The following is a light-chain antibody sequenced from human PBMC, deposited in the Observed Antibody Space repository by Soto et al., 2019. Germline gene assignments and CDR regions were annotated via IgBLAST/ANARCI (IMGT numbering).Light chain of an antibody. Sequence: QAVVTQPPSASGTPGQRVTISCSGSSSNIGRNTVNWYQQLPGTAPKLLIYGNNQRPSGVPDRFSGSKSGTSASLAISGLQSEDEADYYCAAWDDSLHGPVFGGGTKLTVL. CDR1: SSNIGRNT. J-gene: IGLJ3*02. V-gene: IGLV1-44*01. CDR2: GNN. CDR3: AAWDDSLHGPV.